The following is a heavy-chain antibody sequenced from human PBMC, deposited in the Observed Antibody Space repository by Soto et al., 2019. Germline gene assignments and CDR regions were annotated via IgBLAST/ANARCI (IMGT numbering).Heavy chain of an antibody. CDR3: AKSRGSSSSLHWFDP. V-gene: IGHV3-9*01. J-gene: IGHJ5*02. D-gene: IGHD6-6*01. CDR1: GFTFDDYA. CDR2: ISWNSGYI. Sequence: GGSLRLSCAASGFTFDDYAMHWVWQAPGKGLEWVSGISWNSGYIYYADSVKGRFTVSRDNAENSLYLQMNSLRPDDTALYYCAKSRGSSSSLHWFDPWGQGTLVTVSS.